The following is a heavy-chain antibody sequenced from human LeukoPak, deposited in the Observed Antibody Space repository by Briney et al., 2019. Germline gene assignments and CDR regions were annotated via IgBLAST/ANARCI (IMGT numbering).Heavy chain of an antibody. V-gene: IGHV3-23*01. J-gene: IGHJ4*02. Sequence: GGSLRLSCAASGFTFSSYAMSWVRQAPGKGLEWVSAISGGGGSTNYADSVKGRFTISRDNSKNTLYLQMNSLRAKDTAVYYCAKMATYYYDSSGYYYFDYWGQGTLVTVSS. CDR1: GFTFSSYA. CDR2: ISGGGGST. D-gene: IGHD3-22*01. CDR3: AKMATYYYDSSGYYYFDY.